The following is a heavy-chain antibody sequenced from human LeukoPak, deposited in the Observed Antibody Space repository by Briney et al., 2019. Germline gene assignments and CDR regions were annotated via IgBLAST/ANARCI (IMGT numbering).Heavy chain of an antibody. V-gene: IGHV3-30*18. Sequence: GGSLRLSCAASGFTFSSYGMHWVRQAPGKGLGWVAVISYDGSNKYYADSVKGRFTISRDNSKNTLYLQMNSLRAEDTAVYYCAKDQFGGFDPWGQGTLVTVSS. CDR2: ISYDGSNK. D-gene: IGHD3-10*01. CDR3: AKDQFGGFDP. CDR1: GFTFSSYG. J-gene: IGHJ5*02.